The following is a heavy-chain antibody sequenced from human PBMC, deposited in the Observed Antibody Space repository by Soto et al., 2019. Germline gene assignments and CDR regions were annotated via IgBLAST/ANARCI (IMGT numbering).Heavy chain of an antibody. Sequence: PSETLSLTCTVSVGSVRSSGYYWGWIRQPPGKGLEWIGTIYYTGSTYYNPSLESRVTIFVDTSRNEFSLILRAVNAADTALYYCARQEAAGMDKRGWFEAWGQGTQVTVSS. V-gene: IGHV4-39*01. CDR2: IYYTGST. J-gene: IGHJ5*02. CDR1: VGSVRSSGYY. D-gene: IGHD6-25*01. CDR3: ARQEAAGMDKRGWFEA.